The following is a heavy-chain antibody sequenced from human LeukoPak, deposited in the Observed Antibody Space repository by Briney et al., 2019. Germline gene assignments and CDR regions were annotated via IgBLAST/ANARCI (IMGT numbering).Heavy chain of an antibody. CDR2: INPNSGDT. D-gene: IGHD6-19*01. CDR3: ARTITVADY. Sequence: ASVKVSCKASGSTFTGYYMHWVRQAPGQGLEWMGWINPNSGDTNYAQKFQDRVTMTRDTSIRTAYMELSRLRSDDTAVYYCARTITVADYWGQGTLVTVSS. CDR1: GSTFTGYY. J-gene: IGHJ4*02. V-gene: IGHV1-2*02.